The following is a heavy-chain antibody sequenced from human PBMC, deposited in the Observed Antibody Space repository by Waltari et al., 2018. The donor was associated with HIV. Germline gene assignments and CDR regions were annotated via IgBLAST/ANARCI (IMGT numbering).Heavy chain of an antibody. D-gene: IGHD3-16*01. Sequence: QVQLQESGPGLVKPSQTLSLTCTVSGGSISSGSYYWGWIRQAAGKGLEWIGRIYTSGNTNYRPSRKRGVTISMDTSKNQFSLRLSSVTAADTAVYYCARELSDYGATAWFDYWGRGTLVTVSS. CDR3: ARELSDYGATAWFDY. CDR1: GGSISSGSYY. J-gene: IGHJ4*02. CDR2: IYTSGNT. V-gene: IGHV4-61*02.